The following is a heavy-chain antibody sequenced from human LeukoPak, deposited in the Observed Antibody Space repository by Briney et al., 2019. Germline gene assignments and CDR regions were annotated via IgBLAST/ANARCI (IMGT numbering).Heavy chain of an antibody. Sequence: SETLSLTCTVSGGSISSYYWSWTRQPPGKGLEWIGYIYYSGSTNYNPSLKSRVTISVDTSKNQFSLKLSSVTAADTAVYYCARLSGVGAFDIWGQGTMVTVSS. J-gene: IGHJ3*02. V-gene: IGHV4-59*08. CDR3: ARLSGVGAFDI. CDR1: GGSISSYY. CDR2: IYYSGST. D-gene: IGHD6-19*01.